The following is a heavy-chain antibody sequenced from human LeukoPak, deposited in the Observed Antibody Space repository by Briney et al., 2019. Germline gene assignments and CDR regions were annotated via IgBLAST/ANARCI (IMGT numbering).Heavy chain of an antibody. CDR2: INPKSGGT. CDR1: GYTFTDYY. D-gene: IGHD3-10*01. V-gene: IGHV1-2*02. J-gene: IGHJ4*02. Sequence: ASVKVSCKASGYTFTDYYIHWVRQARGQGLEWMGWINPKSGGTKYAQKFQGRVTMTRDTSISTAYLDLSSLRSDDTAVYYCARDGDYGTGSYYRGCIDSWGQGTPVTVSP. CDR3: ARDGDYGTGSYYRGCIDS.